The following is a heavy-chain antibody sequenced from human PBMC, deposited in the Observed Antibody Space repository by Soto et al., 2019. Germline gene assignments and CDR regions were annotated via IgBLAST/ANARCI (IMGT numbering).Heavy chain of an antibody. V-gene: IGHV3-48*02. CDR2: VSSRRTIT. Sequence: GGSLRLSCTGSGFSFSDYSFNWIRQAPGKGLERISYVSSRRTITFYADSVKGRFTISRDNAKKSVYLQMNRLRNEDTAVYYCARHGYGDSSDHWGRGTLVTVSS. D-gene: IGHD4-17*01. CDR1: GFSFSDYS. CDR3: ARHGYGDSSDH. J-gene: IGHJ4*02.